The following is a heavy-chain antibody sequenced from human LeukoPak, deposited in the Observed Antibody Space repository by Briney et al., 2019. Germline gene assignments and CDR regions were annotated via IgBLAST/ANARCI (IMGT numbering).Heavy chain of an antibody. Sequence: GGSLRLSCAASGFTFSSYWMSWVRQAPGKGLEWVANIKQDGSEKYYVDPVKGRFTISRDNAKNSLYLQMNSLRAEDTAVYYCARSPGYYDSSGYYRPLYFDYWGQGTLVTVSS. J-gene: IGHJ4*02. CDR3: ARSPGYYDSSGYYRPLYFDY. CDR2: IKQDGSEK. V-gene: IGHV3-7*01. CDR1: GFTFSSYW. D-gene: IGHD3-22*01.